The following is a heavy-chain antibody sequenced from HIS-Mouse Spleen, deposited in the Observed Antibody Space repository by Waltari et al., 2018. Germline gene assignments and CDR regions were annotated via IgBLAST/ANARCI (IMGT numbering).Heavy chain of an antibody. Sequence: QLQLQESGPGLVKPSETLSLTCTVSGGSISSSSYYWVWIRQPPGKGLEWIGSIYYSGSTHYNPSLKSRVTISVDTSKNQFSLKLSSVTAADTAVYYCAREIPYSSSWYDWYFDLWGRGTLVTVSS. D-gene: IGHD6-13*01. CDR1: GGSISSSSYY. J-gene: IGHJ2*01. V-gene: IGHV4-39*07. CDR2: IYYSGST. CDR3: AREIPYSSSWYDWYFDL.